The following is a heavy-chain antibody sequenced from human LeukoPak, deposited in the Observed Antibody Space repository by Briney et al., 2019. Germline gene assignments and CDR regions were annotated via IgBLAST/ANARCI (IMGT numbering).Heavy chain of an antibody. V-gene: IGHV4-34*01. D-gene: IGHD6-13*01. Sequence: SETLSLTCAVYGGSFSGYYWSWLRQPPGKGLEWIGEINHSGSTNYNPSLKSRVTISVDTSKNQFSLKLSSVTAADTAVYYCARRKQQLPYYYYYYMDVWGKGTTVTISS. CDR2: INHSGST. CDR1: GGSFSGYY. J-gene: IGHJ6*03. CDR3: ARRKQQLPYYYYYYMDV.